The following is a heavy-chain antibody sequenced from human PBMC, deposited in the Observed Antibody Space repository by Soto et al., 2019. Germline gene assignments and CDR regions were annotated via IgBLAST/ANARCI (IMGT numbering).Heavy chain of an antibody. V-gene: IGHV1-8*01. CDR2: MNPNSGNT. CDR3: ARVVQLWSIYYYYYGMDV. Sequence: GASVKVSCKASGYAFTSYDINWVRQATGQGLEWMGWMNPNSGNTGYAQKFQGRVTMTRNTSISTAYMELSSLRSEDTAVYYCARVVQLWSIYYYYYGMDVRGQGTTVTVSS. D-gene: IGHD5-18*01. J-gene: IGHJ6*02. CDR1: GYAFTSYD.